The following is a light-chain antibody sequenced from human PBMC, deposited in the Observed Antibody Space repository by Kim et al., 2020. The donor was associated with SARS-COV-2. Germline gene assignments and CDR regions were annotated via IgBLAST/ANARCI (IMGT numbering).Light chain of an antibody. CDR1: QGTSNY. V-gene: IGKV1-17*03. J-gene: IGKJ1*01. Sequence: DIQMTQSPSAMSASVGDRVTITCRASQGTSNYVAWFQQKPGKVPKRLMYAASSLESGVPSRFSGSGSGTEFTLTISSLQPEDFATYYCLQHNSYLTWTFGQGTRVEI. CDR2: AAS. CDR3: LQHNSYLTWT.